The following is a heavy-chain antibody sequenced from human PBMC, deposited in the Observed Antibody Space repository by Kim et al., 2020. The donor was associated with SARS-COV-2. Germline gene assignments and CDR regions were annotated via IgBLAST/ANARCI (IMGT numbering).Heavy chain of an antibody. D-gene: IGHD4-17*01. V-gene: IGHV3-23*01. Sequence: GSLRLSCAASGLTFSTYGMSWVRQAPGKGLEWVSSIGYGGTVTYYADSVKGRFTISRDNSKNTLYLQMNSLGVEDTALYFCARDPNGDYIGTFDIWGRGTMVTVSS. CDR1: GLTFSTYG. CDR2: IGYGGTVT. J-gene: IGHJ3*02. CDR3: ARDPNGDYIGTFDI.